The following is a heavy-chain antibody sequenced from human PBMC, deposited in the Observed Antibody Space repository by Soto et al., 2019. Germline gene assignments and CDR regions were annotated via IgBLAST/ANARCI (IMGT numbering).Heavy chain of an antibody. V-gene: IGHV1-69*13. CDR1: GGTFSSYA. Sequence: RASVKVSCKASGGTFSSYAISWVRQAPGQGLEWMGGIIPIFGTANYAQKFQGRVTITADESTSTAYMELSSLRSEDTAVYYCAVYCSSTSCQDYYYGMDVWGQGTTVTVSS. J-gene: IGHJ6*02. CDR2: IIPIFGTA. CDR3: AVYCSSTSCQDYYYGMDV. D-gene: IGHD2-2*01.